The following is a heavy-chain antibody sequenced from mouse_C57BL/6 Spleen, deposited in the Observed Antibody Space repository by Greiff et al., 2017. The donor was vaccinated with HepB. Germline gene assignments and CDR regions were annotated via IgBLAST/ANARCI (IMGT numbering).Heavy chain of an antibody. CDR1: GFTFSSYA. Sequence: VQLKESGGGLVKPGGSLKLSCAASGFTFSSYAMSWVRQTPEKRLEWVATISDGGSYTYYPDNVKGRFTISRDNAKNNLYLQMSHLKSEDTAMYYCARDGDYGNLFDYWGQGTTLTVSS. CDR2: ISDGGSYT. J-gene: IGHJ2*01. V-gene: IGHV5-4*01. CDR3: ARDGDYGNLFDY. D-gene: IGHD2-1*01.